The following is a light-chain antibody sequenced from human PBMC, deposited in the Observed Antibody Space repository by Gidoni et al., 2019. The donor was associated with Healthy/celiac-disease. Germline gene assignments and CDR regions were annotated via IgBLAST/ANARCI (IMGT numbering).Light chain of an antibody. Sequence: EIQMTQSPSSLSASVGDSVTITCRASQSISSYLNWYQQKPGKAPKLLIYAASSLQCGVPSRFSGSGSGTDFTLTISSLQPEDFATYFCQQSYSTPRTFGQGTKVEIK. J-gene: IGKJ1*01. CDR2: AAS. CDR3: QQSYSTPRT. CDR1: QSISSY. V-gene: IGKV1-39*01.